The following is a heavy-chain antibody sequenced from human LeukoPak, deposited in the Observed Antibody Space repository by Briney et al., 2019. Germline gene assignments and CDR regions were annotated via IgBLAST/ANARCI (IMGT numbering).Heavy chain of an antibody. V-gene: IGHV4-4*07. CDR3: ARDTWGYSYGFDAFDI. J-gene: IGHJ3*02. Sequence: SETLSLTCTVSGDSISSYYWSWIRQPAGKGLEWIGRIYTSGSTNYNPSLKSRVTMSADTSKNQFSLKLSSVTAADTAVYHCARDTWGYSYGFDAFDIWGQGTMVTVSS. D-gene: IGHD5-18*01. CDR1: GDSISSYY. CDR2: IYTSGST.